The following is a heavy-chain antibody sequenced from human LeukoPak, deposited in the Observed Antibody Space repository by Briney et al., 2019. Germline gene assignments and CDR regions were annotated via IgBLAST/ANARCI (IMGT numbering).Heavy chain of an antibody. CDR1: EFAFPMYW. CDR2: IKQDGSEK. D-gene: IGHD2-15*01. CDR3: ARHRSGGSQDDAFDI. V-gene: IGHV3-7*01. J-gene: IGHJ3*02. Sequence: GGSLRLSCAASEFAFPMYWMTGVRQAPGGGLEWVADIKQDGSEKYYVDSVKGRFAISRQNAKNSLFLQMNSLRAEDTAVYYCARHRSGGSQDDAFDIWGQGTMVTVSS.